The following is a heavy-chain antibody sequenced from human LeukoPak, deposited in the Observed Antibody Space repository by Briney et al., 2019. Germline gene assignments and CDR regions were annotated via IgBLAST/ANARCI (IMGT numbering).Heavy chain of an antibody. CDR1: GFTFSSYA. CDR3: ARDIRTSNFDWLSYYGMDV. Sequence: PGGSLRLSCAASGFTFSSYAMHWVRQAPGKGLEWVAVISYDGSNKYYADSVKGRFTISRDNSKNTLYLQMNSLRAEDTAVYYCARDIRTSNFDWLSYYGMDVWGQGTAVTVSS. D-gene: IGHD3-9*01. V-gene: IGHV3-30-3*01. J-gene: IGHJ6*02. CDR2: ISYDGSNK.